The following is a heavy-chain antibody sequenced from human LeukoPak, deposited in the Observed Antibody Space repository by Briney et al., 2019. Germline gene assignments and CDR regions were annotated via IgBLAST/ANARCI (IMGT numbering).Heavy chain of an antibody. CDR1: GFTFSTYW. J-gene: IGHJ4*02. V-gene: IGHV3-74*01. CDR3: ARSYYDSSGYFIFFY. Sequence: PGGSLRLSCAASGFTFSTYWMHWVRHAPGKGVVWVSRIKGDGRSTIYADSVKGGFTISRDNAKNTVYLQKNSLRAEDTAVYYCARSYYDSSGYFIFFYWGRGTLVTVSS. D-gene: IGHD3-22*01. CDR2: IKGDGRST.